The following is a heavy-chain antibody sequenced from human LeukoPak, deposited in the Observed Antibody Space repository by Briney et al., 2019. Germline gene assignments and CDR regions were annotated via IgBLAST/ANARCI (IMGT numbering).Heavy chain of an antibody. CDR3: ARGSLGSSSWYYSDYYYYGMDV. V-gene: IGHV4-39*07. D-gene: IGHD6-13*01. Sequence: PSETLSLTCIVSGGSISSSSYYWGWIRQPPGKGLEWIGSIYYSGSTNYNPSLKSRVTISVDTSKNQFSLKLSSVTAADTAVYYCARGSLGSSSWYYSDYYYYGMDVWGQGTTVTVSS. J-gene: IGHJ6*02. CDR1: GGSISSSSYY. CDR2: IYYSGST.